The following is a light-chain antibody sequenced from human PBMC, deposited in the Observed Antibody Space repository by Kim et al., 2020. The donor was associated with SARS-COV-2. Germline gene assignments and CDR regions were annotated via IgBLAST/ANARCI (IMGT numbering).Light chain of an antibody. CDR1: SLRSYY. V-gene: IGLV3-19*01. J-gene: IGLJ3*02. CDR3: NSRDSSGNRWV. CDR2: GKN. Sequence: SSELTQDPAVSVALGQTVRITCQGDSLRSYYASWYQQKPGQAPVLVIYGKNNRPAGNPDRFSGSSSGNTASLTITGAQAEDEADYYCNSRDSSGNRWVFGGGSQLTVL.